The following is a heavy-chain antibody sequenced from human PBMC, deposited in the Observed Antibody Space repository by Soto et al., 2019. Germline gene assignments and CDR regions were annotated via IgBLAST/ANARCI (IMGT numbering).Heavy chain of an antibody. V-gene: IGHV1-18*01. CDR3: ATRPRFLEWLCLGY. Sequence: ASVKVSCKASGYTSTSYGISWVRQAPGQGLEWMGWISAYNGNTNYAQKLQGRVTMTTDTSTSTAYMELRSLRSEDTAVYYCATRPRFLEWLCLGYWGQGTLVTVSS. CDR2: ISAYNGNT. CDR1: GYTSTSYG. D-gene: IGHD3-3*01. J-gene: IGHJ4*02.